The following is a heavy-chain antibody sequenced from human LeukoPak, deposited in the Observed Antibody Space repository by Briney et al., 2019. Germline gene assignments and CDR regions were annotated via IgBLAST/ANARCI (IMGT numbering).Heavy chain of an antibody. CDR2: IKYDGGNK. Sequence: GGSLRLSCVASGFSFSYYGMHWVRQAPGKGLEWVTNIKYDGGNKYYADSVQGRFTVSRDNSKNTLYLEMNSLRPEDTAVYVCVRDRLMTARFSEYFDGWGQGTLVTVSS. J-gene: IGHJ4*02. CDR1: GFSFSYYG. CDR3: VRDRLMTARFSEYFDG. V-gene: IGHV3-30*02. D-gene: IGHD3-3*01.